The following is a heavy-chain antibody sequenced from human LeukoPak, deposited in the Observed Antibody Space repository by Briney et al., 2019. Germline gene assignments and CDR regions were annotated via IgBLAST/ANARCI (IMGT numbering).Heavy chain of an antibody. CDR3: ARRGFYYGDFSLVY. Sequence: ASVKVSCKASGYTFTSYDINWVRQATGQGLEWMGWMNPNSGNTGYAQKFQGRVTITRNTSISTAYMELRSLRSDDTAVYYCARRGFYYGDFSLVYWGQGTLVTVSS. CDR1: GYTFTSYD. J-gene: IGHJ4*02. V-gene: IGHV1-8*03. CDR2: MNPNSGNT. D-gene: IGHD4-17*01.